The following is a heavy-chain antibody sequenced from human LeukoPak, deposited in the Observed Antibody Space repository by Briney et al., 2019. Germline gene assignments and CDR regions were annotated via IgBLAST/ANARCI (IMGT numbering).Heavy chain of an antibody. V-gene: IGHV3-30*02. Sequence: GGSLRLSCAASGFTFSSYGMHWVRQAPGKGLEWVAFIRYDGSNKYYADSVKGRFTISRDNSKNTLYLQMNSLRAEDTAVNYCAKDFSDKPHHLYYYYYMDVWGKGTTVTVSS. CDR1: GFTFSSYG. CDR2: IRYDGSNK. D-gene: IGHD1-14*01. CDR3: AKDFSDKPHHLYYYYYMDV. J-gene: IGHJ6*03.